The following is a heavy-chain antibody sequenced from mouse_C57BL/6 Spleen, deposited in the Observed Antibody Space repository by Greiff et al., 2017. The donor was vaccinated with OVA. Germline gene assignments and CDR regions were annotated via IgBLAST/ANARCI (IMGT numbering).Heavy chain of an antibody. V-gene: IGHV14-3*01. Sequence: VQLQQSVAELVRPGASVKLSCTASGFNIKNSYMHWVKQRPEQGLEWIGRIDPANGNTKYAPKFQGKATITADTSSNTAYLPLSSLTSEDTDNYYSASYNGLDYWGQGTTLTVSS. D-gene: IGHD1-1*01. CDR2: IDPANGNT. CDR1: GFNIKNSY. CDR3: ASYNGLDY. J-gene: IGHJ2*01.